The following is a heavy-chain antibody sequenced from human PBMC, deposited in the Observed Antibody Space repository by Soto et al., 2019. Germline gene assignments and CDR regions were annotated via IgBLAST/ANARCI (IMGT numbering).Heavy chain of an antibody. Sequence: PGGSLRLSCAASGFTFSSYVMHWVRQAPGKGLEWVAVISYDGVNKYYADSVKGRFTISRDNSKNTLYLQMNSVRAEDTAVYYCAKDNGMEVWGEGTTVT. J-gene: IGHJ6*02. CDR2: ISYDGVNK. CDR3: AKDNGMEV. CDR1: GFTFSSYV. V-gene: IGHV3-30*18.